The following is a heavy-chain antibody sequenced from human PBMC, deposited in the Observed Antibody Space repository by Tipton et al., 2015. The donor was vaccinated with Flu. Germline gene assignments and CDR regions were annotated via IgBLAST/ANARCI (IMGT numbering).Heavy chain of an antibody. V-gene: IGHV3-23*01. Sequence: SLRLSCTASGFRFTTNAMSWVRQAPGKGLEWVSAIGGSGTSTYYADSVKGRFTISRDNSKNTVYLQMNSLGVEDTALYYCAKDPYGGNSGNYFDFWGQGTLVTVSS. CDR2: IGGSGTST. CDR3: AKDPYGGNSGNYFDF. CDR1: GFRFTTNA. J-gene: IGHJ4*02. D-gene: IGHD4-23*01.